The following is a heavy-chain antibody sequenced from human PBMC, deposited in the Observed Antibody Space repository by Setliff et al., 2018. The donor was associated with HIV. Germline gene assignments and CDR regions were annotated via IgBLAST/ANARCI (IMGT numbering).Heavy chain of an antibody. V-gene: IGHV4-59*01. CDR3: ARAGGGFYHGSGSYYPAGAFDI. Sequence: SETLSLTCTVSGGSISSYYWSWIRQPPGKGLEWIGYIYYSGSTNYNPSLKSRVTISVDTSKNQFSLKLSSVTAADTAVYYCARAGGGFYHGSGSYYPAGAFDIWGQGTMVTVSS. CDR2: IYYSGST. CDR1: GGSISSYY. D-gene: IGHD3-10*01. J-gene: IGHJ3*02.